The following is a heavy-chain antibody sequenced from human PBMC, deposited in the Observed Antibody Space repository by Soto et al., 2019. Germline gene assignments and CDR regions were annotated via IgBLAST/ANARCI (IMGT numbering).Heavy chain of an antibody. D-gene: IGHD2-21*02. V-gene: IGHV4-31*03. CDR1: EGYIRNGGYY. CDR3: ASVIGGDSEYVPAY. CDR2: IYYSGRT. Sequence: SLGCTGSEGYIRNGGYYLSWIRQHPGKGLEWIGNIYYSGRTYYNPSLKSRVILSVDTSKNHFSLNLRSLTAADSAMYYCASVIGGDSEYVPAYWVKRALVIGSS. J-gene: IGHJ4*02.